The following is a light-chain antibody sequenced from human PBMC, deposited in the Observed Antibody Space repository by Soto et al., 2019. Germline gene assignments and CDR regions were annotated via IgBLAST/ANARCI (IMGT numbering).Light chain of an antibody. J-gene: IGLJ3*02. CDR1: SSDVGAYNY. V-gene: IGLV2-11*01. CDR2: DVS. CDR3: CSYAGSYIWV. Sequence: QSALPQPRSVSGSPGQSVTISCTGTSSDVGAYNYVSWYQQHPDKAPKLMIFDVSKRPSGVPDRFSGSKSGNTASLTISGLQAEDEADYYCCSYAGSYIWVFGGGTKLTVL.